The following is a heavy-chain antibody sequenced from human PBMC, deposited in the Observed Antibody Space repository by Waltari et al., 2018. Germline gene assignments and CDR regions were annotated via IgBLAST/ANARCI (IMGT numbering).Heavy chain of an antibody. CDR1: GFTFSSYA. V-gene: IGHV3-30*01. Sequence: QVQLVESGGGVVQPGRSLRLSCAASGFTFSSYAMHWVRQSPGKGLEWVAVISYDGSNKYYADSVKGRFTISRDNSKNTLYLQMNSLRAEDTAVYYCARDKGFLEWLSYYFDYWGQGTLVTVSS. J-gene: IGHJ4*02. CDR2: ISYDGSNK. D-gene: IGHD3-3*01. CDR3: ARDKGFLEWLSYYFDY.